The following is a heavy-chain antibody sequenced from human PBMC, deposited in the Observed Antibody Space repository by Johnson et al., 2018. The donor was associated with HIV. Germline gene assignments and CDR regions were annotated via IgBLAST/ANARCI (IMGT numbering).Heavy chain of an antibody. CDR2: ISWNGGNT. D-gene: IGHD3-10*01. J-gene: IGHJ3*02. Sequence: VPLVESGGGVVRPGGSLRLSCAASGFTFDDYGMSWVRQAPGKGLEWVSGISWNGGNTDYADSVKGRFTISRDNSKNTLYLQMNSLIPEDTAVYYCCYGSGTYDGPAFDIWGQGTVVIVSS. CDR3: CYGSGTYDGPAFDI. CDR1: GFTFDDYG. V-gene: IGHV3-20*04.